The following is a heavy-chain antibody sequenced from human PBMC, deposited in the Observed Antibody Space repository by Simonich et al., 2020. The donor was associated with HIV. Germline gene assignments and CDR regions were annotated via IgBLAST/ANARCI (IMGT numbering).Heavy chain of an antibody. CDR3: ARSPYYYDMSGDLDY. V-gene: IGHV4-34*01. CDR1: GGSFSSYY. J-gene: IGHJ4*02. CDR2: INDSGNT. D-gene: IGHD3-22*01. Sequence: QVQLQQWGAGLLKPSETLSLTCAVYGGSFSSYYWNGIRQPPGKGLGWIGEINDSGNTNYNPSLKSRVTISVDTSKNQFSLKLSSVTAADTAVYYCARSPYYYDMSGDLDYWGQGTLVTVSS.